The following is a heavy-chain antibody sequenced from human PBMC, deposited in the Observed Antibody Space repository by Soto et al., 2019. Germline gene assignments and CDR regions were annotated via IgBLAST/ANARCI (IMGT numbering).Heavy chain of an antibody. CDR2: IYYSGST. CDR1: GGSISSGGYY. CDR3: GRAERITMVGGVGGFEDWCDP. V-gene: IGHV4-31*03. J-gene: IGHJ5*02. D-gene: IGHD3-10*01. Sequence: QVQLQESGPGLVKPSQTLSLTCTVSGGSISSGGYYWSWIRQHPGKGLEWIGYIYYSGSTYYNPSLKSRVTVSVEASKNPFSLKLSAVTAADTAVYDCGRAERITMVGGVGGFEDWCDPWGQGTLVTVSS.